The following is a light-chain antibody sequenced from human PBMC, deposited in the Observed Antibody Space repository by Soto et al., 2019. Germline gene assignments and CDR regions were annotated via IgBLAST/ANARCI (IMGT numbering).Light chain of an antibody. Sequence: DIQITQPPSALSASVRDRVTINCQASKNNNNYLKRYQQKPGRGPKLLIYDESNLEAGVPSSFRGSGSGTDLTFTISRLKTEDIAPYYCQQYENHPTCGKGTRLDIK. CDR3: QQYENHPT. J-gene: IGKJ5*01. V-gene: IGKV1-33*01. CDR1: KNNNNY. CDR2: DES.